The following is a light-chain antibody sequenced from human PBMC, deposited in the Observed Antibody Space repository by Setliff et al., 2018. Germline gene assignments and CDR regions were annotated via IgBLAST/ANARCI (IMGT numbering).Light chain of an antibody. V-gene: IGLV1-36*01. Sequence: QSVLTQPPSVSEAPRQRVNISCSGSSSNIGYNVVNWYQQVPGKAPKLLIYYNNLLSSGVSDRFSGSKSGTSASLAISGLQFEDEADYFCATWDDRLNTYVFGPGTKVTV. CDR2: YNN. CDR3: ATWDDRLNTYV. CDR1: SSNIGYNV. J-gene: IGLJ1*01.